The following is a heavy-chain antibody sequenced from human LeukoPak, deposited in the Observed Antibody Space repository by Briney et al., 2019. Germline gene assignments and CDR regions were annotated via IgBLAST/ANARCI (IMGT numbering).Heavy chain of an antibody. J-gene: IGHJ5*02. V-gene: IGHV3-21*01. CDR3: ARGGDNSNNWFDP. D-gene: IGHD3-10*01. Sequence: GGSLRLSCAASGFTFSSYSMNWVRQAPGKGLDWVSSISSSSSYIYYADSVKGRFTISRDNAKNSLYLQMNSLRAEDTAVYYCARGGDNSNNWFDPWGQGTLVTVSS. CDR1: GFTFSSYS. CDR2: ISSSSSYI.